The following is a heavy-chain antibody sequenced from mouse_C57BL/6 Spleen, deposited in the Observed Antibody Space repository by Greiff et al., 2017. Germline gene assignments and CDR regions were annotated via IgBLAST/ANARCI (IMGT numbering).Heavy chain of an antibody. V-gene: IGHV1-50*01. CDR3: ARTRVDSSGEGDY. CDR1: GYTFTSYW. D-gene: IGHD3-2*02. CDR2: IDPSDSYT. J-gene: IGHJ2*01. Sequence: QVQLQQPGAELVKPGASVKLSCKASGYTFTSYWMQWVKQRPGQGLEWIGEIDPSDSYTNYNQKFKGKATLTVDTSSSTAYMQLISLTSEDSAVXYCARTRVDSSGEGDYWGQGTTLTVSS.